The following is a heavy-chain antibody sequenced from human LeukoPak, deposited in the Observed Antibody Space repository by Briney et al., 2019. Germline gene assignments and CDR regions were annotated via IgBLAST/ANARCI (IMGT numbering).Heavy chain of an antibody. D-gene: IGHD5-18*01. V-gene: IGHV3-23*01. Sequence: GGSLRLSCAASGFTFSSYAMSWVRQAPGKGLEWVSAISGSGGSTYYADSVKGRFTISRDNSKNTLYLQMNSLRAEDTAVYYCAKSSAMGNYYYGMDVWGKGTTVTVSS. J-gene: IGHJ6*04. CDR2: ISGSGGST. CDR1: GFTFSSYA. CDR3: AKSSAMGNYYYGMDV.